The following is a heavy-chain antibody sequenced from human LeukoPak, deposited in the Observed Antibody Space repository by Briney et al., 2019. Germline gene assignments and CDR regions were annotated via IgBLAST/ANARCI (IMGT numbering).Heavy chain of an antibody. CDR1: GFSFSDYY. J-gene: IGHJ4*02. CDR2: ISSRGTTI. D-gene: IGHD6-6*01. CDR3: ARGDSSIAPTHFDY. Sequence: GGSLRLSCAASGFSFSDYYVSWIRQAPGKGLECVSYISSRGTTIYYADSVKGRFTISRDNSKNTLYLQMNSLRAEDTAVYYCARGDSSIAPTHFDYWGQGTLVTVSS. V-gene: IGHV3-11*04.